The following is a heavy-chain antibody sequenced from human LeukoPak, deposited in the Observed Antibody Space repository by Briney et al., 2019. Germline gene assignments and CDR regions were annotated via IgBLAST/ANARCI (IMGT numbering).Heavy chain of an antibody. J-gene: IGHJ4*02. CDR1: GFTFSSYA. CDR2: ISYDGSNK. D-gene: IGHD3-3*01. Sequence: PGGSLRLSCAASGFTFSSYAMHWVRQAPGKGLEWVAVISYDGSNKYYADSVKGRFTISRDNSKNTLYLQMNSLRAEDTAVYYCAKLYDFWSGTRSFDYWGRGTLVTVSS. V-gene: IGHV3-30-3*02. CDR3: AKLYDFWSGTRSFDY.